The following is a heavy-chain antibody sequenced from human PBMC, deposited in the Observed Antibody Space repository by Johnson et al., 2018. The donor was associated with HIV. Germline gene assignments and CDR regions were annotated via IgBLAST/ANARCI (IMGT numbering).Heavy chain of an antibody. V-gene: IGHV3-74*01. J-gene: IGHJ3*02. CDR2: INSDGSST. CDR1: GFTFSSYW. D-gene: IGHD2-15*01. Sequence: EVQLVESGGGLVQPGGSLRLSCAASGFTFSSYWMHWVRQAPGKGLVWVSRINSDGSSTSYADSVKGRFTISRDNAKNSLYLQMNSLRPEDTALYYCARDHLRRSHAFDIWGQGTMVTVSS. CDR3: ARDHLRRSHAFDI.